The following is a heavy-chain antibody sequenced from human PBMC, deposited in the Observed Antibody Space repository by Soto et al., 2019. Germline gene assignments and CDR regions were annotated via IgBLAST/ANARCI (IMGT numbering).Heavy chain of an antibody. V-gene: IGHV5-51*01. J-gene: IGHJ6*02. CDR3: ARDRGKATFYYNGMDV. CDR1: GCDFATYW. Sequence: PGESLKISCKGSGCDFATYWIGWVRQMPGKGLEWMGIIYPGDSDTKYSPSFQGQVTISVDKSISTAYLQWSSLTASDTAVYYCARDRGKATFYYNGMDVWGQGTTVTVS. CDR2: IYPGDSDT.